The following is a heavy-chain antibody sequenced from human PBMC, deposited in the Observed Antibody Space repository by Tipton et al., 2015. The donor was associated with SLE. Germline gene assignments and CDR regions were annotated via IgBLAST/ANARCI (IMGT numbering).Heavy chain of an antibody. Sequence: QLVQSGAEVKKPGASVKVSCKASGYTFTGYYMHWVRQAPGQGLEWMGWINPNSGGTNYAQKFQGRVTMTRDTSISTAYMELSRLRSDDTAVHYCARDQGVEQHDAFDIWGQGTMVTVSS. V-gene: IGHV1-2*02. J-gene: IGHJ3*02. CDR1: GYTFTGYY. CDR2: INPNSGGT. D-gene: IGHD6-13*01. CDR3: ARDQGVEQHDAFDI.